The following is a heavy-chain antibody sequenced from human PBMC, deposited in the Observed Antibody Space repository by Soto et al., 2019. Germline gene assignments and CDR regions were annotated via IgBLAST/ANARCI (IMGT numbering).Heavy chain of an antibody. V-gene: IGHV4-38-2*02. CDR2: IYPSVSS. D-gene: IGHD1-1*01. J-gene: IGHJ4*02. Sequence: SETLSLTCSVSGFAISRGYYWSWVRQPPGKGLEWIGSIYPSVSSYHNPSLATRLRLSIDTSKNQFTLNLTSVTVADTALYFCAREKVGTTFFDNWGQGIQVTVSS. CDR1: GFAISRGYY. CDR3: AREKVGTTFFDN.